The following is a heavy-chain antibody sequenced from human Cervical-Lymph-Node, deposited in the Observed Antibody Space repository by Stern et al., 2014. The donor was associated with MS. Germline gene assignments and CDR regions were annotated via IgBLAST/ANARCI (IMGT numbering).Heavy chain of an antibody. CDR3: ARAGISGDLDL. D-gene: IGHD2-21*02. J-gene: IGHJ4*02. V-gene: IGHV3-48*02. CDR2: IASTSGIK. CDR1: GFSLSNND. Sequence: EDQLVESGGGLVQPGGSLRLSCAASGFSLSNNDMNWVRQAPGKGLEWVSYIASTSGIKYYADFVKGRFTISKDDAKNSLSLQMNSLRDEDTAIYFCARAGISGDLDLWGQGTLVSVSS.